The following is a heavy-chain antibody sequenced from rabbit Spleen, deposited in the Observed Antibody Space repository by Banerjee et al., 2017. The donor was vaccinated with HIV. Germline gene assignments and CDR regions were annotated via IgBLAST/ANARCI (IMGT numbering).Heavy chain of an antibody. D-gene: IGHD2-1*01. CDR1: GFSLSNNYV. CDR3: ARGNSNHGDGFNL. V-gene: IGHV1S45*01. Sequence: QEQLVESGGGLVKPGGSLALTCKASGFSLSNNYVMCWVRQAPGKGPEWIACIYGGSSGSTYYASWAKGRFTVSKTSSTTVTLQLNSLTVADTATYFCARGNSNHGDGFNLWGPGTLVTVS. CDR2: IYGGSSGST. J-gene: IGHJ4*01.